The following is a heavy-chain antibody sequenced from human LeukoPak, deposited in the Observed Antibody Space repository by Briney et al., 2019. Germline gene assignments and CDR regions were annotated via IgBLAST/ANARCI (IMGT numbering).Heavy chain of an antibody. CDR2: IPYDGSNK. Sequence: GGSLRLSCAASGFTFSSYAMHWVRQAPGKGLEWVAVIPYDGSNKYYADSVKGRFTISRDNSKNTLYLQMNSLRAEDTAVYYCARAPELGPFDYWGQGTLVTVSS. D-gene: IGHD1-26*01. CDR3: ARAPELGPFDY. CDR1: GFTFSSYA. J-gene: IGHJ4*02. V-gene: IGHV3-30*01.